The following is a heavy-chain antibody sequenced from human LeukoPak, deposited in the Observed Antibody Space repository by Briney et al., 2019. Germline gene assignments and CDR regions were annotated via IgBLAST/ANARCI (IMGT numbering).Heavy chain of an antibody. D-gene: IGHD5-12*01. J-gene: IGHJ4*02. CDR3: ARGSRGGGYEAFDF. Sequence: ASVKVSCKASGGTFSNYAISWVRQAPGQGLEWMGRINPNTGVTDYAQKFQGRVTVTRDTSIGTVSTDLRLRSDDTAVYYCARGSRGGGYEAFDFWGQGTQVTVSS. CDR2: INPNTGVT. V-gene: IGHV1-2*06. CDR1: GGTFSNYA.